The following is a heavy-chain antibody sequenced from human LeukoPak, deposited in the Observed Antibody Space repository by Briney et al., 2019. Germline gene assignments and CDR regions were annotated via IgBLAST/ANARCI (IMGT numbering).Heavy chain of an antibody. D-gene: IGHD3-22*01. CDR2: IYSGGST. V-gene: IGHV3-66*01. J-gene: IGHJ4*02. Sequence: PGGSLRLSCAASGFTVSSNYMSWVRQAPGKGLEWVSVIYSGGSTYYADSVKGRFTISRDNSKNTLYLQMNSLRAEDTAVYYCARGYYYDSSGYSNDYWGQGTLVTVSS. CDR3: ARGYYYDSSGYSNDY. CDR1: GFTVSSNY.